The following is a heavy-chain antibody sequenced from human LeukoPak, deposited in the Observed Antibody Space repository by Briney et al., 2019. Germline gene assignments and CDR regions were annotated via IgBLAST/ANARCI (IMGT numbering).Heavy chain of an antibody. CDR1: GYTFTSYG. Sequence: GASVKVSCKASGYTFTSYGISWVRQAPGQGLEWMGWISAYNGNTNYAQKLQGRVTMTTDSPTSTAYMELRSLRSDDTAVYYCARTLQNVYYYYYYYMDVWGKGTTVTVSS. V-gene: IGHV1-18*01. J-gene: IGHJ6*03. CDR2: ISAYNGNT. CDR3: ARTLQNVYYYYYYYMDV. D-gene: IGHD3-16*01.